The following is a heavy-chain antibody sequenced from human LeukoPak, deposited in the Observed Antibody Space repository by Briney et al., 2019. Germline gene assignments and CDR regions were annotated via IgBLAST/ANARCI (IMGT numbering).Heavy chain of an antibody. CDR2: INHSGST. J-gene: IGHJ4*02. CDR1: GGSFSGYY. CDR3: ARGIIEYSSSYSDY. Sequence: SETLSLTCAVYGGSFSGYYWSWIRQPPGKGLEWIGEINHSGSTNYNPSLKSRVTISVDTSKNQFSLKLSSVTAADTAVYYCARGIIEYSSSYSDYWGQGTLVTVSS. V-gene: IGHV4-34*01. D-gene: IGHD6-6*01.